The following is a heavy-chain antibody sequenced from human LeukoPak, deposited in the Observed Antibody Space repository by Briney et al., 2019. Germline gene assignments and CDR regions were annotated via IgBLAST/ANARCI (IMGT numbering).Heavy chain of an antibody. CDR1: GGSFSGYY. Sequence: SETLSLTCAVYGGSFSGYYWSWIRQPPGMGLEWIGEINHSGSTNYNPSLKSRVTISVDTSKNQFSLKLSSVTAADTAVYDCARRQKRYSSGWHSYWYFDLWGRGTLVTVSS. J-gene: IGHJ2*01. V-gene: IGHV4-34*01. CDR2: INHSGST. CDR3: ARRQKRYSSGWHSYWYFDL. D-gene: IGHD6-25*01.